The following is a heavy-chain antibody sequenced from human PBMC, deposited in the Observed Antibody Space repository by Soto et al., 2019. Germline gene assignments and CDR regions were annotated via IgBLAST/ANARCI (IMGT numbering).Heavy chain of an antibody. J-gene: IGHJ4*02. D-gene: IGHD2-15*01. CDR2: INAGNGNT. CDR3: ARGYCSGGSCYSYFDY. CDR1: GYIFTNYA. V-gene: IGHV1-3*01. Sequence: QVQLVQSGAEVKKPGASVKVSCKASGYIFTNYAVHWVRQAPGQRLEWMGWINAGNGNTRYSQKFQGRVTITTDTSAITAYMELSSLRSEDTAVYYCARGYCSGGSCYSYFDYWGQGTLVSVSS.